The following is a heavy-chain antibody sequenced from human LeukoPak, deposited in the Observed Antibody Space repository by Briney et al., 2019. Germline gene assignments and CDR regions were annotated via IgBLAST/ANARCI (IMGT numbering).Heavy chain of an antibody. CDR1: GFTFSSYS. CDR2: ISSSSSTI. Sequence: GGSLRLSCAASGFTFSSYSMNWVRQAPGRGLEWVSYISSSSSTIYYADSVKGRFTISRDNAKNSLYLQMNSLRAEDTAVYYCARDSGEAPCEWFKFDYWGQGTLVTVSS. CDR3: ARDSGEAPCEWFKFDY. V-gene: IGHV3-48*04. J-gene: IGHJ4*02. D-gene: IGHD3-3*01.